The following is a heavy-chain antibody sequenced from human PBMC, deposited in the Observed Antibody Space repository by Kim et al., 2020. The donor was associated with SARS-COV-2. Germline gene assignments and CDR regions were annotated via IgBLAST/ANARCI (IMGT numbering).Heavy chain of an antibody. D-gene: IGHD4-17*01. CDR2: IYYSGST. J-gene: IGHJ2*01. V-gene: IGHV4-31*03. Sequence: SETLSLTCTVSGGSISSGGYYWSWIRQHPGKGLEWIGYIYYSGSTYYNPSLKSRVTISVDTSKNQFSLKLSSVTAADTAVYYCARDAATVTRKPDWYFDLWGRGTLVTVSS. CDR1: GGSISSGGYY. CDR3: ARDAATVTRKPDWYFDL.